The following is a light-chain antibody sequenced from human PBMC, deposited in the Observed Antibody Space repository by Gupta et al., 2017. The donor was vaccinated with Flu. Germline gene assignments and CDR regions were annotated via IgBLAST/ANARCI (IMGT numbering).Light chain of an antibody. CDR1: QNINKH. Sequence: SPSNMSASVGDRVTSTCRDSQNINKHLEWYQQKPGQAPKLMIKTASKGERGVPSRFSGSGYGTEFTLTSSSRQPDDFATYYWQQYDLYANFGQGTRLEIK. CDR2: TAS. CDR3: QQYDLYAN. J-gene: IGKJ5*01. V-gene: IGKV1-5*03.